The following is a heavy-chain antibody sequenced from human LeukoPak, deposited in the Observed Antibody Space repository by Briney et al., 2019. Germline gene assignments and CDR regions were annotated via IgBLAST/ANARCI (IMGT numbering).Heavy chain of an antibody. CDR2: INPNSGGT. CDR3: ARDSGSSSAHAFDI. J-gene: IGHJ3*02. CDR1: GYTFTGYY. V-gene: IGHV1-2*02. D-gene: IGHD6-6*01. Sequence: ASVKVSCKASGYTFTGYYMHWVRQAPGQGLEWMGWINPNSGGTNYAQKFQGRVTMTRDTSISTAYMELSRLRSDDTAVYYCARDSGSSSAHAFDIWAKGQWSPSLQ.